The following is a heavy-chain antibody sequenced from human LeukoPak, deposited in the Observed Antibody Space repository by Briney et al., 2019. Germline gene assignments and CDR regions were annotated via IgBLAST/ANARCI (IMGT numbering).Heavy chain of an antibody. CDR3: ARLPTDY. Sequence: SETLSLTCAVYGGSFSGYYWSWIRQPPGKGLEWIGEINHSGSTNYNPSLKSRVTISVDTSKNQFSLKLSSVTAADTAVYYCARLPTDYWGQGTLVTVSS. CDR1: GGSFSGYY. J-gene: IGHJ4*02. CDR2: INHSGST. V-gene: IGHV4-34*01.